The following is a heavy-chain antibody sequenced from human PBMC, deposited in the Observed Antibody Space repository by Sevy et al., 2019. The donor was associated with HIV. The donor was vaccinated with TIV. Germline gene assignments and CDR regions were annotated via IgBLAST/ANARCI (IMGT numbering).Heavy chain of an antibody. J-gene: IGHJ4*02. CDR3: VKEGGGEGGDH. D-gene: IGHD2-21*01. V-gene: IGHV3-30*02. Sequence: GGSLRLSCAASGFSFSSYGMHWVRQAPGKGLEWMSYIQYDGSNKDYADSVKGRFTISRDNSKNTLYLQMNGLRVEDWAVFECVKEGGGEGGDHWGQGTLVTVSS. CDR2: IQYDGSNK. CDR1: GFSFSSYG.